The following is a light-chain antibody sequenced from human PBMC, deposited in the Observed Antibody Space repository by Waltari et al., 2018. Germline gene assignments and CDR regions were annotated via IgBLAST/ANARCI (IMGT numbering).Light chain of an antibody. CDR1: QSVLYSSNNKNY. V-gene: IGKV4-1*01. J-gene: IGKJ2*01. CDR3: QQYYSTPLT. CDR2: WAS. Sequence: DIVMTQSPDSLAVPVGERATIICKSSQSVLYSSNNKNYLAWYQEKPGQPPKLLIYWASIRASGVPDRFSGSGSGTDFTLTISSLQAEDVAVYYCQQYYSTPLTFGQGTKLEIK.